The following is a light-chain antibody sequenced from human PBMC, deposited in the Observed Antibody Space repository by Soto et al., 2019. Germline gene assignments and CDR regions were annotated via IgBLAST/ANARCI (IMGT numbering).Light chain of an antibody. J-gene: IGKJ4*01. CDR1: QSVSSN. V-gene: IGKV3-15*01. CDR3: QQYNNWPPLT. Sequence: EIVMTQSPATLSVSPGEGATLSCRASQSVSSNLAWYQQKPGQAPRLLIYAASTRATGIPARLSGSGSGTEFTLTISSLQSEDFAVYYCQQYNNWPPLTFGGGTKVDIK. CDR2: AAS.